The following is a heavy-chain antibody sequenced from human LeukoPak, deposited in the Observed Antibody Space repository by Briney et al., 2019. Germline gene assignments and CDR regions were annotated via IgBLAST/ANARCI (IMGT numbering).Heavy chain of an antibody. CDR3: ARVMTAPALDI. CDR1: GYSMSSDYY. J-gene: IGHJ3*02. D-gene: IGHD2-21*02. Sequence: SETLSLTCTVSGYSMSSDYYWGWIRQPPGKGLEWIGSVHHSGNSYYNPSLKSRVAVSVDTSKNQFFLKVSYVTAADTAVYYCARVMTAPALDIWGQGTTVTVSS. V-gene: IGHV4-38-2*02. CDR2: VHHSGNS.